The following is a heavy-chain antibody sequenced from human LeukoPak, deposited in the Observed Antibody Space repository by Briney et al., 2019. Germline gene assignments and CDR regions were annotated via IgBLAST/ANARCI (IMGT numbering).Heavy chain of an antibody. V-gene: IGHV3-23*01. Sequence: GGSLRLSCAASGFTFSNAWMSWVRQAPGKGLEWVSAISGSGGSTYYADSVKGRFTISRDNSKNTLYLQMSSLRAEDTAVYYCAKEPWAVLRYFDWLLYMDYWGQGTLVTVSS. CDR1: GFTFSNAW. J-gene: IGHJ4*02. CDR2: ISGSGGST. CDR3: AKEPWAVLRYFDWLLYMDY. D-gene: IGHD3-9*01.